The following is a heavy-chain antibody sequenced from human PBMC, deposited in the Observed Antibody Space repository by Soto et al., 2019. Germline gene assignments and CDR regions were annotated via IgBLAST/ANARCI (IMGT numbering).Heavy chain of an antibody. CDR3: AHSASVPCCYYFDS. Sequence: SGPTLVNPTQTLTLTCPFSGFSLSSIGVAVGWIRQPPGKALEWLALLYWNDDRRYSPSLKSRLTITKDTSKNQVVLTMTNMDPADTATYYCAHSASVPCCYYFDSWGQGTLVTVSS. CDR2: LYWNDDR. D-gene: IGHD1-26*01. V-gene: IGHV2-5*01. CDR1: GFSLSSIGVA. J-gene: IGHJ4*02.